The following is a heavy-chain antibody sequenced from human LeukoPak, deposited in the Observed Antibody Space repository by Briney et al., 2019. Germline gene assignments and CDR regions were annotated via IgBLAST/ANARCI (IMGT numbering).Heavy chain of an antibody. Sequence: SVKVSCKASGATFSSYAISWVRQAPGQGLEWMGGIIPIFGTANYAQKFQGRVTITADESTSTAYMELSSLRSEDTAVYYCARPGRPYTSYDSSGYYYPNWGQGTLVTVSS. CDR1: GATFSSYA. V-gene: IGHV1-69*13. CDR2: IIPIFGTA. D-gene: IGHD3-22*01. CDR3: ARPGRPYTSYDSSGYYYPN. J-gene: IGHJ4*02.